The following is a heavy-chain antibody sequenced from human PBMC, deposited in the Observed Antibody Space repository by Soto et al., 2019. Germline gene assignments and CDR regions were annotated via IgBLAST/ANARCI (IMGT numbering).Heavy chain of an antibody. Sequence: PSETLSLTCTVSGGSISSSSYYWGWIRQPPGKGLEWIGSIYYSGSTYYNPSLKSRVTISVDTSKNQFSLKLSSVTAADTAVYYCARLVYDSSGYSDYWGQGTLVTVS. CDR1: GGSISSSSYY. CDR3: ARLVYDSSGYSDY. V-gene: IGHV4-39*01. CDR2: IYYSGST. D-gene: IGHD3-22*01. J-gene: IGHJ4*02.